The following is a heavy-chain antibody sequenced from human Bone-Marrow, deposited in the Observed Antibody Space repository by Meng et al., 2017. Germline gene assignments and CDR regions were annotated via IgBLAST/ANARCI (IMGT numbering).Heavy chain of an antibody. D-gene: IGHD1-26*01. CDR3: ARENSGSYYYYYGMDV. Sequence: GESLKISCAASGFTFSSYGMHWVRQAPGKGLEWVAVIWYDGSNKYYADSVKGRFTIPRDNSKNTLYLQMNSLRAEDTAVYYCARENSGSYYYYYGMDVWGQGTTVTVSS. CDR1: GFTFSSYG. V-gene: IGHV3-33*01. J-gene: IGHJ6*02. CDR2: IWYDGSNK.